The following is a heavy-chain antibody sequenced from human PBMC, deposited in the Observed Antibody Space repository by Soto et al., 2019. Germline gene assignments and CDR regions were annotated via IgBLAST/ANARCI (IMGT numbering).Heavy chain of an antibody. J-gene: IGHJ4*02. D-gene: IGHD3-22*01. Sequence: ASVKVSCKASGYTFTSYGISWVRQAPGQGLEWMGWISAYNGNTNYAQKLQGRVTMTTDTSTSTAYMELRSLRSDDTAVYYCAIERQRPWYYYDSSGYLANDYWGQGTLVTVSS. CDR3: AIERQRPWYYYDSSGYLANDY. V-gene: IGHV1-18*04. CDR2: ISAYNGNT. CDR1: GYTFTSYG.